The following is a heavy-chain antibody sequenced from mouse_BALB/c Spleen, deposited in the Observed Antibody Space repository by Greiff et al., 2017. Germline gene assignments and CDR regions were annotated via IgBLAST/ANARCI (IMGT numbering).Heavy chain of an antibody. Sequence: VQLQQPGAELVKPGAPVKLSCKASGYTFTSYWMNWVKQRPGRGLEWIGRIDPSDSETHYNQKFKDKATLTVDKSSSTAYIQLSSLTSEDSAVYYCARTWDYRYDWYFDVWGAGTTVTVSS. V-gene: IGHV1-69*02. CDR3: ARTWDYRYDWYFDV. J-gene: IGHJ1*01. CDR1: GYTFTSYW. D-gene: IGHD2-14*01. CDR2: IDPSDSET.